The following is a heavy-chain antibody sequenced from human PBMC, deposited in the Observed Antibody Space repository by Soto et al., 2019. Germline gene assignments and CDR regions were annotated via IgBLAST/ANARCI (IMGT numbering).Heavy chain of an antibody. Sequence: QVQLVESGGGVVQPGRSLRLSCAASGFTFSSYGMHWVRQAPGKGLEWVAVISYDGSNKYYADSVKGRFTISRDNSKNTLYLQMNSLRAEDTAVYYCAKDKSVKGWYGMDVWGQGTTVTVSS. D-gene: IGHD2-15*01. CDR2: ISYDGSNK. J-gene: IGHJ6*02. V-gene: IGHV3-30*18. CDR1: GFTFSSYG. CDR3: AKDKSVKGWYGMDV.